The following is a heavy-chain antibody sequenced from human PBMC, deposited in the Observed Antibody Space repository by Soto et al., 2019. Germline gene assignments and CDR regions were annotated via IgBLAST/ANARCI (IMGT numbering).Heavy chain of an antibody. D-gene: IGHD1-7*01. CDR1: GLTFSTYW. CDR3: ARDPLIGTTDYGLDV. J-gene: IGHJ6*02. V-gene: IGHV3-74*03. CDR2: INKDGSNT. Sequence: EVQLVESGGGLVQTGGSLRLSCEASGLTFSTYWLHWVPQLPGKGRVWVSRINKDGSNTAYADSGKGRFTTSRDNAQSTLSLQMNSLRAEDTAVYDCARDPLIGTTDYGLDVWGQGTTVSVSS.